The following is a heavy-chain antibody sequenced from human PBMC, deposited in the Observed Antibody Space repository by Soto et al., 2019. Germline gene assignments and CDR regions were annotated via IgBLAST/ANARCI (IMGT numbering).Heavy chain of an antibody. J-gene: IGHJ4*02. CDR1: GFTFSSHA. Sequence: PGGSLRLSCTASGFTFSSHAMSWVRQAPGKGLEWVSAISGGSGHSTYYTGSVKGRFTISRDESKNTLNLQMRSLRAGDTAVYYCARDLFWSGTGPFDYWGQGTLVTVSS. CDR3: ARDLFWSGTGPFDY. V-gene: IGHV3-23*01. CDR2: ISGGSGHST. D-gene: IGHD3-3*01.